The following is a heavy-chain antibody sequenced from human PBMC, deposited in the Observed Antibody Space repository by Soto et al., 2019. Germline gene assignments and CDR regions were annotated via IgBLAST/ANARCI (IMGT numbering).Heavy chain of an antibody. D-gene: IGHD3-22*01. V-gene: IGHV3-23*01. Sequence: GGSLRLSCAASGFTFSSYAMSWVRQAPGKGLEWVSAISGSGGSTYYADSVKGRFTISRDNSKNTLYLQMNSLRAEDTAVYYCAKIVVRALPYYYYGMDVWGQGTTVTVSS. CDR3: AKIVVRALPYYYYGMDV. CDR2: ISGSGGST. J-gene: IGHJ6*02. CDR1: GFTFSSYA.